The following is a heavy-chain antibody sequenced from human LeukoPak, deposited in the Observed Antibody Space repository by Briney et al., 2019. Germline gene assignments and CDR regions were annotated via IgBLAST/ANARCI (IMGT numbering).Heavy chain of an antibody. D-gene: IGHD1-26*01. V-gene: IGHV3-48*01. CDR1: GFTFSRHS. CDR2: ISSSSSII. J-gene: IGHJ5*02. CDR3: ARVPREGHDNWFDP. Sequence: GGSLRLSCVASGFTFSRHSMNWVRQAPGKGLEWVSYISSSSSIIHYADSVKGRFTISREDAKNSLFLQMNSLRAEDAAVYYCARVPREGHDNWFDPWGQGTLVTVSS.